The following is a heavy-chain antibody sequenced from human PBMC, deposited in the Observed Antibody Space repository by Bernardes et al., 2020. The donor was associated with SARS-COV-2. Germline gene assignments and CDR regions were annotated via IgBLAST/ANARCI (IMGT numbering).Heavy chain of an antibody. CDR1: GGSVSSGSYY. CDR3: ASRDGKWELLHSVSAYYYGMDV. CDR2: IYYSGST. J-gene: IGHJ6*02. Sequence: SETLSLTCTVSGGSVSSGSYYWSWIRQPPGKGLEWIGYIYYSGSTNYNPSLKSRVTISVDTSKNQFSLKLSSVTAADTAVYYCASRDGKWELLHSVSAYYYGMDVWGQGTTVTVSS. V-gene: IGHV4-61*01. D-gene: IGHD1-26*01.